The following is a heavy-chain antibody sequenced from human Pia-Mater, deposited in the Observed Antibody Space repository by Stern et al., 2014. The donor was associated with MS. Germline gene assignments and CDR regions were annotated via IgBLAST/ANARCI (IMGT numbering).Heavy chain of an antibody. CDR2: IWYDGSNK. V-gene: IGHV3-33*01. CDR3: ARDRYSSSWYNYFDY. Sequence: MQLVESGGGVVQPGRSLRLSCAASGFNFSSYGMHWVRQAPGKGLEWVAVIWYDGSNKYYADSVKGRFTISRDNSKNTLYLQMNSLRAEDTAVYYCARDRYSSSWYNYFDYWGQGTLVTVSS. J-gene: IGHJ4*02. CDR1: GFNFSSYG. D-gene: IGHD6-13*01.